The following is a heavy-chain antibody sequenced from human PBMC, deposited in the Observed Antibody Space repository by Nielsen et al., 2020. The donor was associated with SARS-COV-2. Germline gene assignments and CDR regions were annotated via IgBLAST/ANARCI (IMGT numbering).Heavy chain of an antibody. D-gene: IGHD1-26*01. V-gene: IGHV4-59*01. J-gene: IGHJ4*02. Sequence: SETLSLTCTVSGGSIILYYWSWIRQPPGKGLEWIGYAYSSGSTDYNPSLKSRVTMSVDTFRNQFSLKLNSVTPADTAVYYCARRWSHYDPFDYWGQGSLVTVSS. CDR2: AYSSGST. CDR1: GGSIILYY. CDR3: ARRWSHYDPFDY.